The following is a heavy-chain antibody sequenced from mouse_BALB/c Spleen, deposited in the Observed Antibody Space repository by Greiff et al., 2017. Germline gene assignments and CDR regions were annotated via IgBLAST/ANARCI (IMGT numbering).Heavy chain of an antibody. CDR2: INSDGGST. CDR3: ARHNGNLAWFAY. V-gene: IGHV5-2*01. Sequence: EVKVVESGGGLVQPGESLKLSCESNEYEFPSHDMSWVRKTPEKRLELVTAINSDGGSTYYPDTMERRFIISRDNTKKTLYLQMSSLRSEDTALYYCARHNGNLAWFAYWGQGTLVTVSA. D-gene: IGHD2-1*01. J-gene: IGHJ3*01. CDR1: EYEFPSHD.